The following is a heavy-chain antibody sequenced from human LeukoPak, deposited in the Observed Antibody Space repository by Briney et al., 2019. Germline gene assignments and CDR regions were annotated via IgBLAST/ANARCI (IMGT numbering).Heavy chain of an antibody. CDR3: ARDHYGSGSYYYFQH. CDR1: GYTFTSYA. J-gene: IGHJ1*01. Sequence: ASVKASCNASGYTFTSYAMNWVRQAPGQGLEWMGWINTNTGNPTYAQGFTGRFVFSLDTSVSTAYLQISSLKAEDTAVYYCARDHYGSGSYYYFQHWGQGTLVTVSS. D-gene: IGHD3-10*01. CDR2: INTNTGNP. V-gene: IGHV7-4-1*02.